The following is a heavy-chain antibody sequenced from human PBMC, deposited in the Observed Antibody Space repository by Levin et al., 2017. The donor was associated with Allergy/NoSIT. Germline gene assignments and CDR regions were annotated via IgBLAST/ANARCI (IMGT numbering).Heavy chain of an antibody. V-gene: IGHV4-61*08. CDR2: IYYSGST. CDR3: ARGRSSFDYYGGRGYTMSFDY. D-gene: IGHD3-22*01. J-gene: IGHJ4*02. Sequence: PGGSLRLSCTVSGASDSGDYSWSWIRQPPGRGLEWIAYIYYSGSTTYNPSLRGRVTISVDTSKNQFSLKLSSVTAADTAMYYCARGRSSFDYYGGRGYTMSFDYWGQGTLVTVSS. CDR1: GASDSGDYS.